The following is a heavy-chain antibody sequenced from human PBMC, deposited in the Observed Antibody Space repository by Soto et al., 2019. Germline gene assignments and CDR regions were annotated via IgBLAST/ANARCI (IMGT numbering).Heavy chain of an antibody. CDR3: GGSAGPPGNFFSYTGMYA. Sequence: PSETLSLTCSVSGASIRRYYWHWIRQRPGKGLEWIGYVYTSDYTRYSSSLKSRVTISVDTSKSQFYLRLNSVTAADTAVYYCGGSAGPPGNFFSYTGMYAGGKGPRLTFPS. CDR2: VYTSDYT. V-gene: IGHV4-59*03. J-gene: IGHJ6*04. CDR1: GASIRRYY. D-gene: IGHD3-10*01.